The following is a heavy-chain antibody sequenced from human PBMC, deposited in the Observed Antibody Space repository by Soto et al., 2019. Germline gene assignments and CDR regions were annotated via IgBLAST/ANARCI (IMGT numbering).Heavy chain of an antibody. V-gene: IGHV1-3*04. J-gene: IGHJ4*02. Sequence: QVQLVQSGAEVKKPGASVKVSCKASGYTFTSNAMHWVRQAPGQRLEWMGWINTGNGNTKYSQKFQGRVTITRDTCATTAYMELSRLRSEDTAVYYCAREGYDSSGYPLGYWGQGTLVTGSS. CDR2: INTGNGNT. CDR1: GYTFTSNA. CDR3: AREGYDSSGYPLGY. D-gene: IGHD3-22*01.